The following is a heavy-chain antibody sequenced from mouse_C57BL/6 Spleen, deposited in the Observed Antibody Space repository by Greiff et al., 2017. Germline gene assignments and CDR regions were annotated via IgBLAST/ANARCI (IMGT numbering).Heavy chain of an antibody. CDR1: GYTFTSYW. D-gene: IGHD1-1*01. V-gene: IGHV1-64*01. J-gene: IGHJ4*01. CDR2: IHPNSGST. CDR3: ARPTVVATGGAMDY. Sequence: VKLMESGAELVKPGASVKLSCKASGYTFTSYWMHWVKQRPGQGLEWIGMIHPNSGSTNYNEKFKSKATLTVDKSSSTAYMQLSSLTSEDSAVYYCARPTVVATGGAMDYWGQGTSVTVSS.